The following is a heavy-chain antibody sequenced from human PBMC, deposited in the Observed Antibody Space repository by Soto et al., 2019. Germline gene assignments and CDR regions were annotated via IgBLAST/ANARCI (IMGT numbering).Heavy chain of an antibody. Sequence: SVKVSCKASCYTFTSYGISWVRQAPGQGLEWMGWISAYNGNTNYAQKLQGRVTMTTDTSTSTAYMELRSLRSDDTAVYYCARDPGIVVYYYYYGMDVWAKGPRSPSP. CDR1: CYTFTSYG. V-gene: IGHV1-18*04. CDR2: ISAYNGNT. D-gene: IGHD3-22*01. CDR3: ARDPGIVVYYYYYGMDV. J-gene: IGHJ6*02.